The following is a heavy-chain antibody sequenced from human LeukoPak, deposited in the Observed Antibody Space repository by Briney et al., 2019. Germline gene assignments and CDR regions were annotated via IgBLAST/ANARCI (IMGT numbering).Heavy chain of an antibody. D-gene: IGHD5-18*01. CDR1: GVAFTDYT. V-gene: IGHV3-21*01. CDR2: VSSSGAFI. J-gene: IGHJ6*02. CDR3: ARSGYSFGYQGENYYGMDV. Sequence: GGSLRLSCAASGVAFTDYTMNWVRHAPGKGLEWVSSVSSSGAFIYYADSVKGRFTISRANGTNSLSLQMNSLRAGDTAVYYFARSGYSFGYQGENYYGMDVWGQGTTVTVSS.